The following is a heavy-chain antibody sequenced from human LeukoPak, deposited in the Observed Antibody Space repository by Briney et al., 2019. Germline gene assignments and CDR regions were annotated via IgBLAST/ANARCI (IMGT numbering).Heavy chain of an antibody. V-gene: IGHV1-2*06. CDR2: INPNSGGT. D-gene: IGHD1-26*01. CDR1: RYTFTGYY. CDR3: ARAGSGRNFDY. J-gene: IGHJ4*02. Sequence: ASVKVSCKASRYTFTGYYMHWVRQAPGQGLEWMGRINPNSGGTNYAQKFRGRVTMTRDTSISTAYMELSRLRSDDTAVFYCARAGSGRNFDYWGQGTLVTVSS.